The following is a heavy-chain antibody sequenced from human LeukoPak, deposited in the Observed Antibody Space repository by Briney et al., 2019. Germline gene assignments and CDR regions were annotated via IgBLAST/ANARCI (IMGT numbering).Heavy chain of an antibody. Sequence: GASVKVSCKASGYAFTSYGISWVRQAPGQGLEWMGWISAYNGNTNYAQKLQGRVTMTTDTSTSTAYMELRSLRSDDTAVYYCARDAAYDSSGYYLNWGQGTLVTVSS. J-gene: IGHJ4*02. CDR1: GYAFTSYG. CDR3: ARDAAYDSSGYYLN. V-gene: IGHV1-18*01. D-gene: IGHD3-22*01. CDR2: ISAYNGNT.